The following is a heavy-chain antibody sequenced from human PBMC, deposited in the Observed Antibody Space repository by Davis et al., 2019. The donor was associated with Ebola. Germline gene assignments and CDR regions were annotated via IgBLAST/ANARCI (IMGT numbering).Heavy chain of an antibody. CDR3: TRDLKQPPPSYYYGMDV. CDR2: IRSKAYGGKT. Sequence: GESLKISCTAFGFTFGDYAMSWVRQAPGKGLEWVGFIRSKAYGGKTQYAASVKGRVAISRDDSKSIAYLQVDRLKTEDTAVYYCTRDLKQPPPSYYYGMDVWGQGTTVTVSS. V-gene: IGHV3-49*04. CDR1: GFTFGDYA. D-gene: IGHD6-13*01. J-gene: IGHJ6*02.